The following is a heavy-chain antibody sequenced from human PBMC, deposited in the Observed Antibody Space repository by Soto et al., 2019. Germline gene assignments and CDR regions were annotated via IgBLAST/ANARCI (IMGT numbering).Heavy chain of an antibody. CDR3: ARGRLGYCSGGSCSRYYYYMDV. Sequence: SVKVSCKASGGTFSSYTISWVRQAPGQGLEWMGRIIPILGIANYAQKFQGRVTITADKSTSTAYMELSSLRSEDTAVYYCARGRLGYCSGGSCSRYYYYMDVWGKGTTVTVSS. V-gene: IGHV1-69*02. CDR2: IIPILGIA. J-gene: IGHJ6*03. D-gene: IGHD2-15*01. CDR1: GGTFSSYT.